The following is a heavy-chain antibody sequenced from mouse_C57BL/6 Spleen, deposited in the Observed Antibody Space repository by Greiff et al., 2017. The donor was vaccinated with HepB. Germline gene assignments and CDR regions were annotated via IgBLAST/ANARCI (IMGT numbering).Heavy chain of an antibody. CDR3: ARRGPAQATYYAMDY. CDR1: GYTFTDYN. D-gene: IGHD3-2*02. Sequence: VQLKESGPELVKPGASVKIPCKASGYTFTDYNMDWVKQSHGKSLEWIGDINPNNGGTIYNQKFKGKATLTVDKSSSTAYMELRSLTSEDTAVYYCARRGPAQATYYAMDYWGQGTSVTVSS. CDR2: INPNNGGT. J-gene: IGHJ4*01. V-gene: IGHV1-18*01.